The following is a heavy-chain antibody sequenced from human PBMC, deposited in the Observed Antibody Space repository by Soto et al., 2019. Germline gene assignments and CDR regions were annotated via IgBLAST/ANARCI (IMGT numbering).Heavy chain of an antibody. CDR1: GFTFSSYA. J-gene: IGHJ4*02. V-gene: IGHV3-30-3*01. Sequence: PGGSLRLSCAASGFTFSSYAMHWVRQAPGKGLEWVAVISYDGSNKYYADSVKGRFTIPRDNSKNTLYLQMNSLRAEDTAVYYCARGAMTLYWGQGTLVTVSS. CDR2: ISYDGSNK. CDR3: ARGAMTLY.